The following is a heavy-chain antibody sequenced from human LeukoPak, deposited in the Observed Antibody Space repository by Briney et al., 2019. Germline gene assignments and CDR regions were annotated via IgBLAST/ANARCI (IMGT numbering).Heavy chain of an antibody. CDR1: GFTLSSYE. V-gene: IGHV3-23*01. D-gene: IGHD6-19*01. CDR3: ARNNGWYGIS. J-gene: IGHJ4*02. Sequence: PGGSLRLSCMVSGFTLSSYEMSWIRQAPGKGLEWVSSIEYGESTTHYADSVRGRFTISRDNYKNTLYLQLTSLSDDDTAVYFCARNNGWYGISWGQGTLVIVSS. CDR2: IEYGESTT.